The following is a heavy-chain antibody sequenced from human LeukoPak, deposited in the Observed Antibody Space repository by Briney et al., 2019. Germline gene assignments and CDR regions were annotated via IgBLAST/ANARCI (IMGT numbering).Heavy chain of an antibody. D-gene: IGHD6-19*01. CDR2: INPSGGST. CDR1: GYTFTSYY. J-gene: IGHJ5*02. Sequence: ASVKVSCKASGYTFTSYYMHWVRQAPGQGLEWMGIINPSGGSTSYAQKFQGRVTMTRDTSISTAYMELSRLRSDDTAVYYCASIAVAARFSRRFDPWGQGTLVTVSS. V-gene: IGHV1-46*01. CDR3: ASIAVAARFSRRFDP.